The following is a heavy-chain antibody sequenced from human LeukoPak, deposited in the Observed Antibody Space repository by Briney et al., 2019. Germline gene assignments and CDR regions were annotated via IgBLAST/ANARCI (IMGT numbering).Heavy chain of an antibody. Sequence: SVKVSCKASGGTFSSYAISWVRQAPGQELEWMGGIIPIFGTANYAQKFQGRVTITTDESTSTAYMELSSLRSEDTAVYYCASNEGMGATTAIDYWGQGTLVTVSS. D-gene: IGHD1-26*01. V-gene: IGHV1-69*05. J-gene: IGHJ4*02. CDR2: IIPIFGTA. CDR1: GGTFSSYA. CDR3: ASNEGMGATTAIDY.